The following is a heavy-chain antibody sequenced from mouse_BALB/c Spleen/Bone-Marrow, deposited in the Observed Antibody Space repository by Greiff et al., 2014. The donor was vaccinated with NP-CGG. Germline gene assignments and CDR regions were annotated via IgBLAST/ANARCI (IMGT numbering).Heavy chain of an antibody. Sequence: EVMLVESGGGLVKPGGSLKLSCTASGFSFNSYGMSWVRQTPEKRLEWVATITNGGNYTYYPYSGKGRFTISRDNVKNNLYLQMRSLRSEDTALYYCVRNYYGYDGCFDYWGQGTTLTVSS. V-gene: IGHV5-9-2*01. J-gene: IGHJ2*01. CDR3: VRNYYGYDGCFDY. CDR2: ITNGGNYT. CDR1: GFSFNSYG. D-gene: IGHD2-2*01.